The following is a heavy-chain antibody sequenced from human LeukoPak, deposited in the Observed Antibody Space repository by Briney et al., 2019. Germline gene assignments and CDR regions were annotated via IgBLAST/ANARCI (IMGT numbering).Heavy chain of an antibody. D-gene: IGHD3-10*01. V-gene: IGHV3-15*01. CDR3: TLPWGSGSYYDY. Sequence: GGSLRLSCAASGFTFSNAWLNWVCQAPGKGLEWVGHIKSKTDGGTTEYAAPGKGRFTIERDETKNTMVVKMKSLKTEDTAVYYCTLPWGSGSYYDYWGQGTLVTVSS. J-gene: IGHJ4*02. CDR1: GFTFSNAW. CDR2: IKSKTDGGTT.